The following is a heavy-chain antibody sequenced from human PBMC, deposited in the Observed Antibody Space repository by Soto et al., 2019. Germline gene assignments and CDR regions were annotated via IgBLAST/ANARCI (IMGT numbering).Heavy chain of an antibody. V-gene: IGHV4-34*01. CDR3: ATRTRLMATYDY. CDR2: INHSGST. Sequence: PSETLSLTCAVYGGSFSGYYWSWIRQPPGKGLEWIGEINHSGSTNYNPSLKSRVTISVDTSKNQFSLKLSSVTAADTAVYYCATRTRLMATYDYWGQGTLVTVSS. J-gene: IGHJ4*02. CDR1: GGSFSGYY. D-gene: IGHD2-21*02.